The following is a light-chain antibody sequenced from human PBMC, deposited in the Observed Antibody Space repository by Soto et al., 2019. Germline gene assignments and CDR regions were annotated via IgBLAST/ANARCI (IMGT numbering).Light chain of an antibody. CDR3: QKSSNWPLI. Sequence: EIVLTQSPATLSLSPGERATLSCRASQSVSSCLAWYQQKPGQAPRLLIYDASNRATGIPARFSGSGYRTDFPLTISSLEPEDFAVYYCQKSSNWPLIVGGGTKVEIK. V-gene: IGKV3-11*01. CDR2: DAS. CDR1: QSVSSC. J-gene: IGKJ4*01.